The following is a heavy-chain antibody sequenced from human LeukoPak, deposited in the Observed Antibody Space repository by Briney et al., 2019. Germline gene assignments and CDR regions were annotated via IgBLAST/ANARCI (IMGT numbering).Heavy chain of an antibody. V-gene: IGHV4-59*01. CDR3: ARDLGNDYSDWFDP. D-gene: IGHD4-11*01. Sequence: TSETLSLTCTVSGGSLSNYYWTWIRQPPGKGLEWIGYISYSGSANYNPSLKSRLTISVGSSKNRFFLNLSSVTAADTAVYYCARDLGNDYSDWFDPWGQGTLVTVSS. CDR2: ISYSGSA. J-gene: IGHJ5*02. CDR1: GGSLSNYY.